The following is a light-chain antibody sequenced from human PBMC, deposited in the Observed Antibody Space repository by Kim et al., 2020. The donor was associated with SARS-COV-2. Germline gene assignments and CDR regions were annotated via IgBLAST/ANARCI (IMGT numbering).Light chain of an antibody. CDR3: QQYESPPMYT. CDR2: GAS. V-gene: IGKV3-20*01. CDR1: QSVSSSY. J-gene: IGKJ2*01. Sequence: PGERATLSCRASQSVSSSYLAWYQQKSGQAPRLLIYGASSRATGIPDRFSGSGSGTDFTLTISRLEPEDFAVYYCQQYESPPMYTFGQGTKVDIK.